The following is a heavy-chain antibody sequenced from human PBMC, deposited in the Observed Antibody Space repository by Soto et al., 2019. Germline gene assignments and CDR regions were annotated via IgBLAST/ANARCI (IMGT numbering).Heavy chain of an antibody. CDR3: ARAGFNVGNCYTLVRLRYGMDV. V-gene: IGHV3-30-3*01. Sequence: QVQLVESGGGVVQPGRSLRLSCAASGFTFSNYAMYWVRQAPGKGLEWVAVISYDGNTKYYADSVNGRFTISRDNSKNPVYLQMNSLRAEDPAVYYCARAGFNVGNCYTLVRLRYGMDVWGQETTVTFSS. CDR2: ISYDGNTK. J-gene: IGHJ6*02. D-gene: IGHD2-15*01. CDR1: GFTFSNYA.